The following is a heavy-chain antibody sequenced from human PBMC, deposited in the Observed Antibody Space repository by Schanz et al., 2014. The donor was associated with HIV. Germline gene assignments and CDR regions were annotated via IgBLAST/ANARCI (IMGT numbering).Heavy chain of an antibody. D-gene: IGHD3-22*01. V-gene: IGHV3-33*06. CDR1: GFTFNNYG. Sequence: QVDLVESGGGVVQPGRSLRLSCTASGFTFNNYGMQWVRQAPGKGLEWLAAIWYDGSNTYYADSVKGRFTISRDNSKNTVYLQMTTLRTEDTAVYYCAKPEYDSRGNSQSHFDSWGQGTLVTVSS. J-gene: IGHJ4*02. CDR3: AKPEYDSRGNSQSHFDS. CDR2: IWYDGSNT.